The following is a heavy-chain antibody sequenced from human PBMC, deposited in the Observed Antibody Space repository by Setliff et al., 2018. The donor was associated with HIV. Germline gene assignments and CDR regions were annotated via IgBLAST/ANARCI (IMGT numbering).Heavy chain of an antibody. D-gene: IGHD1-26*01. Sequence: PSETLSLTCTVSGGFISSYWWGWIRQPPGKGLQWIGHISYSGSTNYIPSLKSRVTISVDTLKNQFSLKLSSVTATDTAVYYCARRTPPPSGLYSAYYMDVWGRGTTVTVSS. CDR2: ISYSGST. J-gene: IGHJ6*03. CDR3: ARRTPPPSGLYSAYYMDV. V-gene: IGHV4-59*08. CDR1: GGFISSYW.